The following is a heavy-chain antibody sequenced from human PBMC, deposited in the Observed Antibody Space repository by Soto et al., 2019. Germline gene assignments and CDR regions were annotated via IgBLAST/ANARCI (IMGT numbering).Heavy chain of an antibody. J-gene: IGHJ4*02. CDR2: IYYSGST. V-gene: IGHV4-39*01. CDR3: ARQEWFGELLGQLAY. Sequence: PSETLSLTCTVSGGSISSSSYYWGWIRQPPGKGLEWIGSIYYSGSTYYNPSLKSRVTISVDTSKNQFSLKLSSVTAADTAVYYCARQEWFGELLGQLAYWGQGTLVTVSS. CDR1: GGSISSSSYY. D-gene: IGHD3-10*01.